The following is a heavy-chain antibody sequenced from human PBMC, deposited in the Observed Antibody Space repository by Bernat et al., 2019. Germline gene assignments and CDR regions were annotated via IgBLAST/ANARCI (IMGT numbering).Heavy chain of an antibody. CDR2: IRDKANSYAT. Sequence: EVQLLESGGGLVQPGGSLKLSCAASGFTFSGSAMHWVRQASGKGLEWVGRIRDKANSYATAYAESVKGRFTIARDDSKNTEYLHMSSLKTGDTAVYFCTSHSYSTVITPVDYWGQGTLVTVSS. CDR3: TSHSYSTVITPVDY. V-gene: IGHV3-73*01. CDR1: GFTFSGSA. D-gene: IGHD4-23*01. J-gene: IGHJ4*02.